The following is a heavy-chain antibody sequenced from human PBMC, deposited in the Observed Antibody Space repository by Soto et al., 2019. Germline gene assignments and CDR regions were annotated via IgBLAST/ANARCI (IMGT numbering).Heavy chain of an antibody. CDR2: ISANNGNT. CDR3: ARDGYFDH. CDR1: GYTFTSYG. V-gene: IGHV1-18*01. Sequence: QVQLVQSGAEVKKPGDSVRVSCKASGYTFTSYGIGWVRQAPGQGLEWMGWISANNGNTKYAQKLQGRVHMTTDASTSTAYRELRSLRSDDAAVYYCARDGYFDHWGQGTLFTVSS. J-gene: IGHJ4*02.